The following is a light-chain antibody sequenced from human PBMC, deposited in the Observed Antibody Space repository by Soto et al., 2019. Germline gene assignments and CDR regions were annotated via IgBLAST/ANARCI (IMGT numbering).Light chain of an antibody. CDR1: QSVSSSY. J-gene: IGKJ1*01. Sequence: EIMLTQSPGTLSLSPGERATISCRASQSVSSSYLAWYQQKPGQAPRLLIYGASSRATGIPDRFSGSGSGTDFTLTISRLEPEDFAVYYCQQYGSSLWTFGQGTKVDIK. CDR2: GAS. V-gene: IGKV3-20*01. CDR3: QQYGSSLWT.